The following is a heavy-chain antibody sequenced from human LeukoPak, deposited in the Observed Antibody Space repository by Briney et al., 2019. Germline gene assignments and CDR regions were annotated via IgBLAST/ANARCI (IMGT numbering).Heavy chain of an antibody. CDR2: ISYDGSNK. V-gene: IGHV3-30-3*01. CDR1: GFTFSSYA. D-gene: IGHD3-22*01. Sequence: GGSLRLSCAASGFTFSSYAMHWVRQAPGKGLEWVAVISYDGSNKYYADSVKGRFTISRDNFKNTLYLQMNSLRAEDTAVYYCARSGDSSHLDAFDIWGQGTMVTVSS. J-gene: IGHJ3*02. CDR3: ARSGDSSHLDAFDI.